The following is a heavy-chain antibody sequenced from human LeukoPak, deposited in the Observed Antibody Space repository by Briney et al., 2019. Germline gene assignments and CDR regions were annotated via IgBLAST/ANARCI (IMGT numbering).Heavy chain of an antibody. CDR2: IYTSGST. J-gene: IGHJ4*02. CDR3: ARVAVYYDILTGYYPHGYFDY. Sequence: SETLSLTCTVSGGSISSYYWSWIRQPAGKGLEWIGRIYTSGSTNYNPSLKSRVTMSVDTSKNQFSLELSSVTAADTAVYYCARVAVYYDILTGYYPHGYFDYWGQGTLVTVSS. D-gene: IGHD3-9*01. CDR1: GGSISSYY. V-gene: IGHV4-4*07.